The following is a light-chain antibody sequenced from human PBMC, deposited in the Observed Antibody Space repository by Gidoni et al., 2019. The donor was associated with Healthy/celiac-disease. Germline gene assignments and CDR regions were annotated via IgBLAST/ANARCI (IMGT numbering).Light chain of an antibody. CDR3: QQSYSTPRT. CDR2: AAS. Sequence: DIQMTQSPSSLSASVGDRVNITCRASQSISSHLNWYQQKPGKAPKLLIYAASSLQSWVPSRFSGSGSGTDFTLTISSLQPEDFATYYCQQSYSTPRTFGQGTKVEIK. V-gene: IGKV1-39*01. J-gene: IGKJ1*01. CDR1: QSISSH.